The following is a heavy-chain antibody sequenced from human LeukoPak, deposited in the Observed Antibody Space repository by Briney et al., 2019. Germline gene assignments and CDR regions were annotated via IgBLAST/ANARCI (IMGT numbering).Heavy chain of an antibody. CDR1: GGTFSSYA. V-gene: IGHV1-69*06. J-gene: IGHJ6*03. CDR2: IIPIFGTA. CDR3: ASKPVSIAARPGAYYYYYMDV. Sequence: SVKVSCKASGGTFSSYAISWVRQAPGQGLEWMGGIIPIFGTANYAQKFQGRVTITADKSTSTAYMELSSLRSEDTAVYYCASKPVSIAARPGAYYYYYMDVWGKGTTVTVSS. D-gene: IGHD6-6*01.